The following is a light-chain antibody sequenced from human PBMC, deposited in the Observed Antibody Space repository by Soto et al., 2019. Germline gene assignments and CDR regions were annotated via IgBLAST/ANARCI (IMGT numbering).Light chain of an antibody. CDR2: KVD. CDR1: SSDLGGLNY. Sequence: QSALTQPASVSGSPGQSITIPCSGRSSDLGGLNYVSWYQQHPGKVPKLIIYKVDNRPSGISDRFSASKSGNTASLTISGLPAEDAAHYYCSSYTTVPSPQWVFAGGTKLTVL. J-gene: IGLJ3*02. CDR3: SSYTTVPSPQWV. V-gene: IGLV2-14*01.